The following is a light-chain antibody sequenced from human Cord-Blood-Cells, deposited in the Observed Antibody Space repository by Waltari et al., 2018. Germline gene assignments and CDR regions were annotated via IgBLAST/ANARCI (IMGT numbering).Light chain of an antibody. CDR1: SSDVGGYNY. Sequence: QSALTQPASVSGSPGQSITISCTGTSSDVGGYNYVSWYQQHPGNAPKLMIYEVSNRPSGVSNRLSGSKSGKTASLTISGLQAEDEADYYCSSYTSSSTLVFGGGTKLTVL. V-gene: IGLV2-14*01. CDR3: SSYTSSSTLV. CDR2: EVS. J-gene: IGLJ2*01.